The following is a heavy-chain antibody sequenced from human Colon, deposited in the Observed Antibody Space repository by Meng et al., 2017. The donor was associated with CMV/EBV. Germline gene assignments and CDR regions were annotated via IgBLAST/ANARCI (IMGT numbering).Heavy chain of an antibody. CDR2: IYSGGST. CDR1: GFTVSSNY. D-gene: IGHD3-3*01. V-gene: IGHV3-53*01. CDR3: ARVHGFGVVNGMDV. Sequence: GESLKISCAASGFTVSSNYMSWVRQAPGKGLEWVSVIYSGGSTYYADSVKGRFTISRDSAKNSLFLEMNSLRPDDTAVYYCARVHGFGVVNGMDVWGQGTTVTVSS. J-gene: IGHJ6*02.